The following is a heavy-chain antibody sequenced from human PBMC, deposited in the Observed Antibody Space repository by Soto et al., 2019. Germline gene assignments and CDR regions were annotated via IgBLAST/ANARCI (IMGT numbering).Heavy chain of an antibody. Sequence: PSETLSLTCTVSGGSISSYYWSWIRQPPGKGLEWIGYIYYSGSTNYNPSLKSRVTISVDTSKNQFSLKLSSVTAADTAVYYCARERGKQPENYYYYYYMDVWGKGTTVNVSS. D-gene: IGHD3-16*01. V-gene: IGHV4-59*01. CDR2: IYYSGST. CDR3: ARERGKQPENYYYYYYMDV. J-gene: IGHJ6*03. CDR1: GGSISSYY.